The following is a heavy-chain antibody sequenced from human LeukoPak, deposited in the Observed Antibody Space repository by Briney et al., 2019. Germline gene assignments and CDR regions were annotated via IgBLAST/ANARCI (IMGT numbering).Heavy chain of an antibody. CDR1: GFTFSSYG. CDR3: AKAPAFAFMITFGGVIVHYFDY. D-gene: IGHD3-16*02. Sequence: PGGSLRLSCAASGFTFSSYGMHWVRQAPGKGLEWVAVISYDGSNKYYADSVKGRFTISRDNSKNTLYLQMNSLRAEDTAVYYCAKAPAFAFMITFGGVIVHYFDYWGQGTLVTVSS. CDR2: ISYDGSNK. V-gene: IGHV3-30*18. J-gene: IGHJ4*02.